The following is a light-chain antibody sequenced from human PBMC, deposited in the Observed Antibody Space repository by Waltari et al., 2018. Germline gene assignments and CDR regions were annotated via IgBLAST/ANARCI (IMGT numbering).Light chain of an antibody. J-gene: IGKJ1*01. V-gene: IGKV3-15*01. CDR2: GAS. CDR1: QSVSSN. Sequence: EIVMTQSPATLSVSPGERATLPCRASQSVSSNLAWYQQKPGQAPRLLIYGASTRATGIPARFSGSGSGTEFTLTISSMQSEDFAVYYCQQYNNWPPGRTFGQGTKVEIK. CDR3: QQYNNWPPGRT.